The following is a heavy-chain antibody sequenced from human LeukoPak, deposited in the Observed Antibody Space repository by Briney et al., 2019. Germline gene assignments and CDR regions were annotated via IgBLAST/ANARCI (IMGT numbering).Heavy chain of an antibody. Sequence: PGGSLRLSCEASGFSVSSNYMSWVRQAPGKGLEWVSVIYSGGSTYYADSVKGRFTISRDNSKNTLYLQMNSLGAEDTAVYYCARDLGISAAETPWGQGTLVTVSS. CDR1: GFSVSSNY. V-gene: IGHV3-66*01. J-gene: IGHJ5*02. CDR2: IYSGGST. D-gene: IGHD6-13*01. CDR3: ARDLGISAAETP.